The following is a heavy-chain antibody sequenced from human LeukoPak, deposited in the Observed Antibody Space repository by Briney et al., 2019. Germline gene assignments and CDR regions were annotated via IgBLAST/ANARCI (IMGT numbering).Heavy chain of an antibody. J-gene: IGHJ4*02. Sequence: GGSLRLSCAASGFTFSSYELNWVRQSPGKGLEWILYISSSGSTLYYADSVKGRFTISRDDAKNSLYLQMNSLRGDDTAMYYCAGERGGYGFYWGQGTLVTVSS. D-gene: IGHD5-12*01. CDR2: ISSSGSTL. CDR1: GFTFSSYE. V-gene: IGHV3-48*03. CDR3: AGERGGYGFY.